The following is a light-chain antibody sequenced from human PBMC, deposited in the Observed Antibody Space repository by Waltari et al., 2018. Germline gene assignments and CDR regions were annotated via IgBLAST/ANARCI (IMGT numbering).Light chain of an antibody. V-gene: IGLV2-14*03. J-gene: IGLJ2*01. CDR1: SRDIGGHDY. Sequence: QSALTQPASVSGSPGQSVTISCTGTSRDIGGHDYVSWYQPHPGQAPKLMIHHVTTRPSGVSSRFSGSKSANTASLTISGLQADDEALYYCASYTSSAIVVFGGGTRLTVL. CDR3: ASYTSSAIVV. CDR2: HVT.